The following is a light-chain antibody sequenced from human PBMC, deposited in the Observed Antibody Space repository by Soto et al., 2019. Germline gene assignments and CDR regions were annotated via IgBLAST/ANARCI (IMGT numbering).Light chain of an antibody. V-gene: IGLV2-8*01. CDR1: SSDVGGYNY. CDR2: EVS. CDR3: SSYAGSLWV. Sequence: QSALTQPPSASGSPGQSVTLSCTGTSSDVGGYNYVSWYQQHPGKAPKLMIYEVSKRPSGVPDRFSGSKSGNTASLTVSGLQAEDEADYYCSSYAGSLWVFGGGTKLTVL. J-gene: IGLJ3*02.